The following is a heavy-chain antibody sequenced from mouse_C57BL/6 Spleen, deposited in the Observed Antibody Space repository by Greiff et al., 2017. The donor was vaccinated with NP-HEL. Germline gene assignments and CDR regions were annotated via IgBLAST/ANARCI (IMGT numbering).Heavy chain of an antibody. Sequence: EVKLQESGPGLVKPSQSLSLTCSVTGYSITSGYYWNWIRQFPGNKLEWMGYISYDGSNNYNPSLKNRISITRDTSKNQFFLKLNSVTTEDTATYYCARDSYDWYFDVWGTGITVTVSS. CDR2: ISYDGSN. D-gene: IGHD2-12*01. J-gene: IGHJ1*03. V-gene: IGHV3-6*01. CDR3: ARDSYDWYFDV. CDR1: GYSITSGYY.